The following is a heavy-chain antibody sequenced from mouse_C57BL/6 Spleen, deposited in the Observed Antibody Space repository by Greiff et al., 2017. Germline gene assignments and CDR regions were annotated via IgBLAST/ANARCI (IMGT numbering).Heavy chain of an antibody. V-gene: IGHV14-4*01. CDR3: ARGDYDGTN. CDR2: IDPENGDT. D-gene: IGHD2-4*01. CDR1: GFNIKDDY. J-gene: IGHJ2*01. Sequence: VQLQQSGAELVRPGASVKLSCTASGFNIKDDYMHWVKQRPEQGLEWIGWIDPENGDTAYASKFQGTDTLTADTSSNTAYLQLSSLTSEDTAVYYCARGDYDGTNWGQGTALTVSS.